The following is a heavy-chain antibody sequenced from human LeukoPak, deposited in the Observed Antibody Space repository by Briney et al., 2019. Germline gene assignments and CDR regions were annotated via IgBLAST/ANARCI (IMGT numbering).Heavy chain of an antibody. V-gene: IGHV4-28*01. D-gene: IGHD4-23*01. Sequence: SETLSLTCAVSGYSISSSNWWGWIRQPPGKGLEWIGYIYYSGSTYYNPSLKSRVTMSVDTSKNQFSLKLSSVTAVDTAVYYCAYYGGNSGSLDYWGQGTLVTVSS. J-gene: IGHJ4*02. CDR3: AYYGGNSGSLDY. CDR2: IYYSGST. CDR1: GYSISSSNW.